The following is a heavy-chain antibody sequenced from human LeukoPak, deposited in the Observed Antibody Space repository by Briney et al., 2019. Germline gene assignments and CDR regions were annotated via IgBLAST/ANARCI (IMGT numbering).Heavy chain of an antibody. D-gene: IGHD1-26*01. CDR2: ISAYNGNT. CDR1: GYTFTSYG. V-gene: IGHV1-18*01. CDR3: ARASSGSYLGDAFDI. J-gene: IGHJ3*02. Sequence: GASVKVSCKASGYTFTSYGISWVRQAPGQGLEWTGWISAYNGNTNYAQKLQGRVTMTTDTSTSTAYMELRSLRSDDTAVYYCARASSGSYLGDAFDIWGQGTMVTVSS.